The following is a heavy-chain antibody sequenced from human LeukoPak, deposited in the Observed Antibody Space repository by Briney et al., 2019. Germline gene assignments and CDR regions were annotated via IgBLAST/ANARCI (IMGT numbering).Heavy chain of an antibody. CDR1: GYTFTSYG. J-gene: IGHJ5*02. CDR2: ISAYNGNT. CDR3: ARDYPNYYDSSGYRGDWFDP. Sequence: WASVKVSCKASGYTFTSYGISWVRQAPGQGLEWMVWISAYNGNTNYAQKLQGRVTMTTDTSTSTAYMELRSLRSDDTAVYYCARDYPNYYDSSGYRGDWFDPWGQGTLVTVSS. D-gene: IGHD3-22*01. V-gene: IGHV1-18*01.